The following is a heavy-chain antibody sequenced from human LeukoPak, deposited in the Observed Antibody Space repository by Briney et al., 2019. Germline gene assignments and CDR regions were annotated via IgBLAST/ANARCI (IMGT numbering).Heavy chain of an antibody. CDR1: GGSSSSYY. CDR2: IHYSGST. V-gene: IGHV4-59*01. J-gene: IGHJ4*02. Sequence: SETLSLTCTVSGGSSSSYYWSWIRQPPWKGLEWIGYIHYSGSTNYNPSLKSRVTISVDTSKNQFSLKLSSVTAADTAVYYCARGGWNKFDYWGQGTLVTVSS. D-gene: IGHD3-22*01. CDR3: ARGGWNKFDY.